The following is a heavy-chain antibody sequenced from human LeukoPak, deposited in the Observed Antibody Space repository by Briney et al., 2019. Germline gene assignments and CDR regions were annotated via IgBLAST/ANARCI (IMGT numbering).Heavy chain of an antibody. V-gene: IGHV3-7*04. CDR2: IKQDGSEK. D-gene: IGHD3-22*01. CDR1: GFTFSRYW. Sequence: GGSLRLSCAASGFTFSRYWMNWVRQAPGMGLEWVANIKQDGSEKNYVDSVRGRFTISRDIAKNSLYLQMNSLRAEDTAVYYCTRGNYDSSGYYYFFDDWGQGTLVTVSS. J-gene: IGHJ4*02. CDR3: TRGNYDSSGYYYFFDD.